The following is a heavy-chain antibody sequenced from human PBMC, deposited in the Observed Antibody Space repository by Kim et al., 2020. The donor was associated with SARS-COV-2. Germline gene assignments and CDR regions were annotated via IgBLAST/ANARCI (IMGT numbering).Heavy chain of an antibody. CDR3: ARCLLAAAGTYGYYYYGMDV. CDR1: GYSFTSYW. CDR2: IDPSDSYT. Sequence: GESLKISCKGSGYSFTSYWISWVRQMPGKGLEWMGRIDPSDSYTNYSPSFQGHVTISADKSISTAYLQWSSLKASDTAMYYCARCLLAAAGTYGYYYYGMDVWGQGTTVTVSS. D-gene: IGHD6-13*01. J-gene: IGHJ6*02. V-gene: IGHV5-10-1*01.